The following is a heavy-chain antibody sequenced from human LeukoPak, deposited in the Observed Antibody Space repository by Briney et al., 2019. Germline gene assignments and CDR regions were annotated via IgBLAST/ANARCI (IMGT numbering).Heavy chain of an antibody. J-gene: IGHJ5*01. Sequence: SSETLSLTCTVSGGSISSYYWSWTRQPPGKGLDWIGYIYYGGRTNYNPSLKSRATMSIDTAKNQFSLNLTSVTAADTAVYYCARSISGTRSKFDCWGQGTLVTVSS. CDR3: ARSISGTRSKFDC. V-gene: IGHV4-59*08. CDR1: GGSISSYY. D-gene: IGHD1/OR15-1a*01. CDR2: IYYGGRT.